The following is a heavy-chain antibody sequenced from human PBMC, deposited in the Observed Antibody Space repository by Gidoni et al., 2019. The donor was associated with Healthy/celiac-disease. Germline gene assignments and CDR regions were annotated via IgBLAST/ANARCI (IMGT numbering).Heavy chain of an antibody. CDR2: ISYDGRNK. V-gene: IGHV3-30*04. CDR3: ARDLGGSYHTHLFDY. CDR1: GFTFSSYA. Sequence: QLQLVASGGGVVQPGRSLILSFAASGFTFSSYARHWVRQAPGKGLEGVAVISYDGRNKYDADSVKGRFTISRDNSKNTLYLQMNSMRAEDTAVYYCARDLGGSYHTHLFDYWGQGTLVTVSS. J-gene: IGHJ4*02. D-gene: IGHD1-26*01.